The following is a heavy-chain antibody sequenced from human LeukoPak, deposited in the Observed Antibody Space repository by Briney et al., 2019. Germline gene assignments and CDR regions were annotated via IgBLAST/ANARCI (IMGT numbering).Heavy chain of an antibody. CDR2: IFYSGST. J-gene: IGHJ3*02. CDR3: ASLSLSRDPDDAFDI. CDR1: GGSISTSSYY. Sequence: SETLSLTCTVSGGSISTSSYYWGWVRQPPGKGLEWIGNIFYSGSTYYSPSLKSRVTISLDTSRNQFSLKLNSVTAADTAVYYCASLSLSRDPDDAFDIWGQGTMVTVSS. D-gene: IGHD2/OR15-2a*01. V-gene: IGHV4-39*07.